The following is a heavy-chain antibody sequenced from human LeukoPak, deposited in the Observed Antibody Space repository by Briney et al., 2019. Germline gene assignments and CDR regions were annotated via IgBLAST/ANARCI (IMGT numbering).Heavy chain of an antibody. CDR2: ISGSGGST. CDR1: GFTFSSYA. J-gene: IGHJ4*02. CDR3: AKDACSGGSCYYDY. V-gene: IGHV3-23*01. Sequence: PGASLRLSCAASGFTFSSYAMSWVRQAPGKGLEWVSAISGSGGSTCYADSVKGRFTISRDNSKNTLYLQMNSLRAEDTAVYYCAKDACSGGSCYYDYWGQGTLVTVSS. D-gene: IGHD2-15*01.